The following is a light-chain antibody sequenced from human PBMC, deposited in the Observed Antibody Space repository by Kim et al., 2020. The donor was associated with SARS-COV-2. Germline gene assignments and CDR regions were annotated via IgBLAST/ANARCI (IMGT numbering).Light chain of an antibody. V-gene: IGLV2-14*03. J-gene: IGLJ1*01. CDR3: SSYTSSNTPV. CDR2: DVS. CDR1: SSDIGGYNY. Sequence: QSLNISCTGTSSDIGGYNYVSWYQQHPGKAPNLMIYDVSNRPSGVSNRFSGSKSGNTASLTISGLQAEDEADYYCSSYTSSNTPVFGAGTKVTVL.